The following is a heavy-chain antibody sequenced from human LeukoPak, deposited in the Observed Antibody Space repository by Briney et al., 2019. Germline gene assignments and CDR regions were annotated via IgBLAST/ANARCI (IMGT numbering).Heavy chain of an antibody. CDR1: GYTFTGYY. CDR2: INPNSGGT. CDR3: ARGVDTAMVPFDP. D-gene: IGHD5-18*01. Sequence: ASVKVSCKASGYTFTGYYMHWVRQAPGQGLEWMGWINPNSGGTNYAQKFQGRVTMTRDTSISTAYMELSSLRSEDTAVYYCARGVDTAMVPFDPWGQGTLVTVSS. V-gene: IGHV1-2*02. J-gene: IGHJ5*02.